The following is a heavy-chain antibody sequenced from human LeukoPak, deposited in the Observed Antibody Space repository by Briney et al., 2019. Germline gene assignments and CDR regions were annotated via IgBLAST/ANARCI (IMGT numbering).Heavy chain of an antibody. CDR2: INPSGGGT. V-gene: IGHV1-46*01. D-gene: IGHD6-13*01. J-gene: IGHJ4*02. CDR3: ARYLGSTWGLDY. Sequence: GASVKVSCKSSGFSFTNYYVHWVRQAPGQGLEWMGLINPSGGGTSYAQKLQGRVSMTWDTSTSTVYVELSSLRSEDTAIYYCARYLGSTWGLDYWGQGTLVTVSS. CDR1: GFSFTNYY.